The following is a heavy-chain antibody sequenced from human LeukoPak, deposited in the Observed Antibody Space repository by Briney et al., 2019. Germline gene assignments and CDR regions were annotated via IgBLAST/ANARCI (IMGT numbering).Heavy chain of an antibody. D-gene: IGHD5-12*01. CDR3: LLRPGGYEYYFDY. J-gene: IGHJ4*02. CDR2: ISYDGSNK. Sequence: PGGSLRLSCAASGFTFSSYGMHWVRQAPGKGLEWVAVISYDGSNKYYADSVKGRFTISRDNSKNTLYLQMNSLRAEDTAVYYCLLRPGGYEYYFDYWGQGTLVTVSS. CDR1: GFTFSSYG. V-gene: IGHV3-30*03.